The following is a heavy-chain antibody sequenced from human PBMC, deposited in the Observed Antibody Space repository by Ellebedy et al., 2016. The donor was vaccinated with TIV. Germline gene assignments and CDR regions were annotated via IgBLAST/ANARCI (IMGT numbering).Heavy chain of an antibody. J-gene: IGHJ6*03. CDR1: GGAFRDSY. D-gene: IGHD3-10*01. CDR2: INDSGIT. V-gene: IGHV4-34*01. Sequence: SETLSLTXAVYGGAFRDSYWSWIRETPGKGLQWIGEINDSGITHYNPSLKSRVTISVDTSKNQFSLNLNSVTAAETALYYGTGLWFGDLFSPEGEAWGKGTAATASS. CDR3: TGLWFGDLFSPEGEA.